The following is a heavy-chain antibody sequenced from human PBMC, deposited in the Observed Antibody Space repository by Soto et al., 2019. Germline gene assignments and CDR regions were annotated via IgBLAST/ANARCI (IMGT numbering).Heavy chain of an antibody. CDR1: GFTFSSYA. D-gene: IGHD1-20*01. Sequence: EVQLLESGGGLVQPGGSLRLSCAASGFTFSSYAMSWVRQAPGKGLEWVSAISGSGGSTYYADSVKGRFTISRDNSKNTLYLQMNSLRAEDTAVYYCANTPRYNWNQPGGMVVYTWFDPWGQGTLVTVSS. CDR2: ISGSGGST. J-gene: IGHJ5*02. CDR3: ANTPRYNWNQPGGMVVYTWFDP. V-gene: IGHV3-23*01.